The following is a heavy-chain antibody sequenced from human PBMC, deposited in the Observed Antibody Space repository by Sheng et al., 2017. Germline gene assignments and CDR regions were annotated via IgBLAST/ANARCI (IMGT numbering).Heavy chain of an antibody. CDR2: SDHRGST. D-gene: IGHD6-6*01. CDR3: ARGGARGLVY. V-gene: IGHV4-34*01. J-gene: IGHJ4*02. Sequence: QVQLQQWGAGLLKPSETLSLTCAVYGESFRGFYWSWIRQPPGKGLEWIGESDHRGSTNYNPSLKSRVTISVDTSKNQFSLNLNSVTAADTAVYYCARGGARGLVYWGQGSLVTVSS. CDR1: GESFRGFY.